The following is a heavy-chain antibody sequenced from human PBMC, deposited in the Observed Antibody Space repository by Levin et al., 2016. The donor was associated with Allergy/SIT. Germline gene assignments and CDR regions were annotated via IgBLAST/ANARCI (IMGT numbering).Heavy chain of an antibody. D-gene: IGHD5-24*01. CDR1: GYSFTSYW. J-gene: IGHJ4*02. Sequence: GESLKISCKGSGYSFTSYWIGWVRQMPGKGLEWMGIIYPGDSDTRYSPSFQGQVTISADKSISTAYLQWSSLKASDTAMYYCARPRGQFHRVDYFDYWGQGTLVTVSS. CDR2: IYPGDSDT. CDR3: ARPRGQFHRVDYFDY. V-gene: IGHV5-51*01.